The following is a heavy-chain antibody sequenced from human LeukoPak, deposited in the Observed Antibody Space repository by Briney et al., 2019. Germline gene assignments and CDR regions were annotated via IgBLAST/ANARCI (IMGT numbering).Heavy chain of an antibody. Sequence: GGSLRLSCAPSGLTVSSNYMSGVRRAPGKGREGVSVIYSGGSTYYADSVKGRFTISRDNSKNTLYLQMNSLRAEDTAVYYCAKAGIAAAGTLDYWGQGTLVTVSS. J-gene: IGHJ4*02. CDR1: GLTVSSNY. V-gene: IGHV3-66*02. CDR2: IYSGGST. CDR3: AKAGIAAAGTLDY. D-gene: IGHD6-13*01.